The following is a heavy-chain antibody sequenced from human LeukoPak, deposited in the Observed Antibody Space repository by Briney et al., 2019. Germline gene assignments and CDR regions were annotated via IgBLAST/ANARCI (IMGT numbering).Heavy chain of an antibody. V-gene: IGHV4-59*01. CDR2: IYYSGST. Sequence: PSETLSLTCTVSGGSISSYYWSWIRQPPGKGLEWIGYIYYSGSTNYNPSLKSRVTISVDTSKNQFSLKLSSVTAADTAVYYCASLLSNSPAEYFQHWGQGTLVTVSS. CDR3: ASLLSNSPAEYFQH. J-gene: IGHJ1*01. CDR1: GGSISSYY. D-gene: IGHD5-18*01.